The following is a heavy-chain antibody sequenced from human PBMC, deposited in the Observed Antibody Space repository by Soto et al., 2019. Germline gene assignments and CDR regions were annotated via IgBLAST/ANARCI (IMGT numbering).Heavy chain of an antibody. CDR1: GYTLTELS. Sequence: GASVKVSCKVSGYTLTELSMHWVRQAPGKGLEWMGGFDPEDGETIYAQKFQGRVTMTEDTSTDTAYMELSSLRSEDTAVYYCATVLRFLEWPDSNYYYYGMDVWGQGTTVTVFS. CDR2: FDPEDGET. J-gene: IGHJ6*02. V-gene: IGHV1-24*01. CDR3: ATVLRFLEWPDSNYYYYGMDV. D-gene: IGHD3-3*01.